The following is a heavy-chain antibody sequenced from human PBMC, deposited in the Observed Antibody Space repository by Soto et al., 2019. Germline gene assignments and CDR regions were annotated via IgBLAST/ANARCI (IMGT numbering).Heavy chain of an antibody. D-gene: IGHD6-13*01. Sequence: ASVKVSCKASGYTFTSYYMHWVRQAPGQGLEWMGIINPSGGSTSYAQKFQGRVTMTSDTSTSTVYMELSSLRSEDTAVYYCARDLSIAAALDYYYGMDVWGQGTTVTVSS. CDR1: GYTFTSYY. J-gene: IGHJ6*02. CDR2: INPSGGST. CDR3: ARDLSIAAALDYYYGMDV. V-gene: IGHV1-46*01.